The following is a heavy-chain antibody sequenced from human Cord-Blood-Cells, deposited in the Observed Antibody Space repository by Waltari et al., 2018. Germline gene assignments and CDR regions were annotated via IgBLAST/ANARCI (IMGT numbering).Heavy chain of an antibody. Sequence: QVQLVQSGAEVKKPGASVKVSCKASGYTFPSYDINWVRQATGQGLEWMRWMDPNRGNTGYAQKCQGRVTITRNTSISTAYMELSSLRSEDTAVYYCARGLYSSSWITLYYYYYMDVWGKGTTVTVSS. CDR3: ARGLYSSSWITLYYYYYMDV. D-gene: IGHD6-13*01. CDR1: GYTFPSYD. V-gene: IGHV1-8*03. CDR2: MDPNRGNT. J-gene: IGHJ6*03.